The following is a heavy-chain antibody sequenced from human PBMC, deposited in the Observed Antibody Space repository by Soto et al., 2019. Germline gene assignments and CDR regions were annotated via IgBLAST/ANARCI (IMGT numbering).Heavy chain of an antibody. CDR2: LYYSGST. CDR3: ARGREDYNGWYLDL. CDR1: GGSISSYY. Sequence: SETLSLTCTVSGGSISSYYWSWIRQPPGKGLEWIGYLYYSGSTNYNPSLESRVTISVDTSENQFSLKLSSVTAADTAVYYCARGREDYNGWYLDLWGRGTLVTVSS. V-gene: IGHV4-59*01. J-gene: IGHJ2*01. D-gene: IGHD4-4*01.